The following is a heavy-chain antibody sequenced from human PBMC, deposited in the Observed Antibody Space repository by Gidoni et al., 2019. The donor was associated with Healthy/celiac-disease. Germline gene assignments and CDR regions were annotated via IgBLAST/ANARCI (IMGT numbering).Heavy chain of an antibody. CDR2: ISSSSSYI. J-gene: IGHJ6*03. D-gene: IGHD5-18*01. CDR3: ARDRDNPEVDTAMVYYYMDV. CDR1: GFTFSSYS. V-gene: IGHV3-21*01. Sequence: EVQLVESGGGLVKPGGSLRLSCAASGFTFSSYSMNWVRQAPGKGLEWVSSISSSSSYIYYADSVKGRFTISRDNAKNSLYLQMNSLRAEDTAVYYCARDRDNPEVDTAMVYYYMDVWGKGTTVTVSS.